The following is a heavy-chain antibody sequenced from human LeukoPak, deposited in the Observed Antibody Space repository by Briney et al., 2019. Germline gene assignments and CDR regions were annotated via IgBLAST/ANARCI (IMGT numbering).Heavy chain of an antibody. CDR1: GGSISSYY. CDR2: IYYSGST. J-gene: IGHJ4*02. CDR3: ASRSSIWSGYQDTLYYFDS. D-gene: IGHD3-3*01. Sequence: SEALSLTCTVSGGSISSYYWSWIRQPPGKRLEWIGHIYYSGSTNYNPSLKSRVTISVDTSKNQFSLKLSSVTAADTAVYYCASRSSIWSGYQDTLYYFDSWGQGTLVTVSS. V-gene: IGHV4-59*01.